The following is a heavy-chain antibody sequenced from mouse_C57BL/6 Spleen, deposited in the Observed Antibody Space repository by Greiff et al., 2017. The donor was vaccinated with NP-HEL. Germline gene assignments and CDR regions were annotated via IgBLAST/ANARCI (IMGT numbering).Heavy chain of an antibody. CDR3: ARTYDGYLFAY. CDR2: INPSSGYT. D-gene: IGHD2-3*01. V-gene: IGHV1-4*01. Sequence: VQGVESGAELARPGASVKMSCKASGYTFTSYTMHWVKQRPGQGLEWIGYINPSSGYTKYNQKFKDKATLTADKSSSTAYMQLSSLTSEDSAVYYCARTYDGYLFAYWGQGTLVTVSA. CDR1: GYTFTSYT. J-gene: IGHJ3*01.